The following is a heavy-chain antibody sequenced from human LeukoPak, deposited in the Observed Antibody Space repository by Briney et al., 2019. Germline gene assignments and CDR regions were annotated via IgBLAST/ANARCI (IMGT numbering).Heavy chain of an antibody. V-gene: IGHV4-31*03. D-gene: IGHD3-16*02. Sequence: SQTLSLTCTVSGGSISSGGYYWSWIRQHPGKGLEWIGYIYYSGSTYYNPSLNSRVTISVDTSKNQFSLKLSSVTAADTAVYYCARGTIYAYVWGSYRYYFDYWGQGTLVTVSS. J-gene: IGHJ4*02. CDR3: ARGTIYAYVWGSYRYYFDY. CDR2: IYYSGST. CDR1: GGSISSGGYY.